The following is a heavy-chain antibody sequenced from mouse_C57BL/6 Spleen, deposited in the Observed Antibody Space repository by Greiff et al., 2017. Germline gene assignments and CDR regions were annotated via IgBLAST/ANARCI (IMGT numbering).Heavy chain of an antibody. CDR2: LDPSDSAT. J-gene: IGHJ3*01. CDR1: GYTFTSYW. Sequence: QVQLQQPGAELVRPGSSVKLSCKASGYTFTSYWMPWLKPRPIQGLELIGNLDPSDSATHYNQKFKDKATLTVDKSASTAYMQRSSLTSEDSAVYYCARERTAQATFAYWGQGTLVTGSA. D-gene: IGHD3-2*02. CDR3: ARERTAQATFAY. V-gene: IGHV1-52*01.